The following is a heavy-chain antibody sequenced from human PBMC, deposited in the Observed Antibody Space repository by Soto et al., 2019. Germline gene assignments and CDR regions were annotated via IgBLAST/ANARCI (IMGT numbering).Heavy chain of an antibody. J-gene: IGHJ5*02. CDR3: AVYDFWSGSLGFDP. D-gene: IGHD3-3*01. CDR2: IYYSGST. Sequence: SETLSLTCTVSGGSISSSSYYWGWIRQPPGKGLEWIGSIYYSGSTYYNPSLKSRVTISVDTSKNQFSLKLSSVTAADTAVYYCAVYDFWSGSLGFDPWGQGTLVTVSS. V-gene: IGHV4-39*01. CDR1: GGSISSSSYY.